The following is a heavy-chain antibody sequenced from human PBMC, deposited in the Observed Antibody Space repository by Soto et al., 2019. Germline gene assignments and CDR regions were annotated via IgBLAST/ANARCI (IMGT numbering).Heavy chain of an antibody. V-gene: IGHV3-73*01. Sequence: LRLSCAASGFTFSGSAMHWVRQAAGKGLEWVGRIRSKANSYATAYAASVKGRFTISRDDSKNTAYLQMNSLKTEDTAVYYCTRLDRLGGRDAFDIWGQGTMVTVSS. CDR1: GFTFSGSA. J-gene: IGHJ3*02. CDR2: IRSKANSYAT. CDR3: TRLDRLGGRDAFDI. D-gene: IGHD2-15*01.